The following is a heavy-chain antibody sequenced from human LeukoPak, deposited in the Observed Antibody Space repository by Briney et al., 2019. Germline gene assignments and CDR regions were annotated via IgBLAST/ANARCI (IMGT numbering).Heavy chain of an antibody. CDR3: ARDKGYNSAY. D-gene: IGHD5-24*01. CDR1: GFTFSSYW. CDR2: IRMDGGEQ. J-gene: IGHJ4*02. V-gene: IGHV3-7*01. Sequence: GGSLRLSCAASGFTFSSYWMTWVRQTPGKGLEWVANIRMDGGEQYYMDSVEGRFTISRDNAKNSLYLQMYSLRPEDTAVYYCARDKGYNSAYWGRGTLGTVSS.